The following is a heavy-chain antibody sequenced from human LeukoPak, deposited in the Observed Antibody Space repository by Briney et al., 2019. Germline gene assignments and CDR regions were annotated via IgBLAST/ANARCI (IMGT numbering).Heavy chain of an antibody. V-gene: IGHV4-34*01. CDR2: INHSGST. CDR3: SREGGGAIYYYYYYMDV. D-gene: IGHD2-2*01. Sequence: PSETLSLTCAVYGGSFSGHYWSWLRQPPGKGLEWIGEINHSGSTNYNPSLKSRVTISVDTSKNQFSLKLSSVTAADTAVYYCSREGGGAIYYYYYYMDVWDKGTTVTVSS. J-gene: IGHJ6*03. CDR1: GGSFSGHY.